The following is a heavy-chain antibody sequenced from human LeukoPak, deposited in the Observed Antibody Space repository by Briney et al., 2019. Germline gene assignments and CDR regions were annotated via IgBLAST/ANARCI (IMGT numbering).Heavy chain of an antibody. Sequence: SETLSLTCTVSGVSIGSHYWSWIRQSPGKGLEWIGCVYNSGTTVYNPSLTGRVTISVDTSKYQYSLNLRSVTAADAAVYYCARDAYWGQGILVTVSS. CDR3: ARDAY. V-gene: IGHV4-59*11. CDR1: GVSIGSHY. J-gene: IGHJ4*02. CDR2: VYNSGTT.